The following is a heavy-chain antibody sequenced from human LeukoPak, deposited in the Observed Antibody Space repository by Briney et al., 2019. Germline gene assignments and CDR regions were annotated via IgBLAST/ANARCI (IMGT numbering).Heavy chain of an antibody. V-gene: IGHV3-15*07. CDR1: GFTFTNAW. Sequence: GSLRLSCAASGFTFTNAWMNWVRQAPGKGLEWVGRIKSITDGGTTDYAAPVKGRFTISRDDSKNTLYLQMNSLKTEDTAVYYCSTTYYYDSSEGYWGQGTLVTVSS. D-gene: IGHD3-22*01. J-gene: IGHJ4*02. CDR3: STTYYYDSSEGY. CDR2: IKSITDGGTT.